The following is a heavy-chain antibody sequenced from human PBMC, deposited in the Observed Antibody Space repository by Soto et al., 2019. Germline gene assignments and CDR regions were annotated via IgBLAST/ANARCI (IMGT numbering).Heavy chain of an antibody. CDR1: GYTFTGYY. CDR2: INPNSGGT. J-gene: IGHJ4*02. Sequence: ASVKVSCKASGYTFTGYYMHWVRQAPGQGLEWMGWINPNSGGTNYAQKFQGRVTMTRDTSISTAYMELSRLRSDDTAVYYCAKRLTTVTTVFDYWGQGTLVTVSS. D-gene: IGHD4-17*01. V-gene: IGHV1-2*02. CDR3: AKRLTTVTTVFDY.